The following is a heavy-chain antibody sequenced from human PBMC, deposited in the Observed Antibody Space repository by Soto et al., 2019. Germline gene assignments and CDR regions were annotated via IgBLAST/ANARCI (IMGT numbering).Heavy chain of an antibody. CDR2: INPDSGGT. D-gene: IGHD6-19*01. CDR1: GYIFTAYY. Sequence: ASGKVSCKASGYIFTAYYIHWVRQAPGQGPEWMGWINPDSGGTSYAPKFQGRVTMTRDTSSSTVYMELRRLRSDDTALYYCARDVAGDDYFDYWGQGTLVTVSS. CDR3: ARDVAGDDYFDY. V-gene: IGHV1-2*02. J-gene: IGHJ4*02.